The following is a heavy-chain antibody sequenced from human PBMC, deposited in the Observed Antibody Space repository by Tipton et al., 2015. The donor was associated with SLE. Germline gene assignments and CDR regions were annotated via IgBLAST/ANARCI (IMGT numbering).Heavy chain of an antibody. Sequence: SLRLSCAASGFTFSNYAMNWVRQAPGKGLEWVSVIYSGGSTYYTDSVKGRFIISRDNSKNTVYLQMNSLRSEDTALYYCAKDQTYRGWNAFDIWGQGTMLTVSS. CDR3: AKDQTYRGWNAFDI. D-gene: IGHD3-10*01. CDR1: GFTFSNYA. CDR2: IYSGGST. J-gene: IGHJ3*02. V-gene: IGHV3-23*03.